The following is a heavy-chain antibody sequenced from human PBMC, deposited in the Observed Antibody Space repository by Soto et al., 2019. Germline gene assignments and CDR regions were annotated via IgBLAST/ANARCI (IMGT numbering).Heavy chain of an antibody. CDR1: GFTFSSYA. CDR2: ISGSGGST. Sequence: PGGSLRLSCAASGFTFSSYAMSWVRQAPGKGLEWVSAISGSGGSTYYADSVKGRFTISRDNSKNTLYLQMNSLRAEDTAVYYCAKTKGYSDSSGYFKWFDPWGQGTLVTVSS. CDR3: AKTKGYSDSSGYFKWFDP. V-gene: IGHV3-23*01. J-gene: IGHJ5*02. D-gene: IGHD3-22*01.